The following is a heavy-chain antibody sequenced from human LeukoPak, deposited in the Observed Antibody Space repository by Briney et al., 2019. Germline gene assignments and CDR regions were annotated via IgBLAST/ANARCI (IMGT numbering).Heavy chain of an antibody. Sequence: ASVKVSCKVSGYTLTELSMHWVRQAPGKGLEWMGGFDPEDGETIYAQKFQGRVTMTEDTSTDTAYMELSSLRSEDTAVYYCATVGRNSSSWYYFDYWGQGTLVTVSS. D-gene: IGHD6-13*01. CDR3: ATVGRNSSSWYYFDY. J-gene: IGHJ4*02. V-gene: IGHV1-24*01. CDR1: GYTLTELS. CDR2: FDPEDGET.